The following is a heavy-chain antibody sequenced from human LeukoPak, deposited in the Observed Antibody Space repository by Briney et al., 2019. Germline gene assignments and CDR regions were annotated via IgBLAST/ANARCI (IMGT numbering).Heavy chain of an antibody. CDR3: AKEEVGYCSGGSCFSFNY. Sequence: PGGSLRLSCAASGFTFSSYAMTWVRQAPGKGLEWVSSICGSGGTTYYADSVKGRFTISRDSSKNTLYLQMNSLRAEDTAVYYCAKEEVGYCSGGSCFSFNYWGQGTLVTVSS. D-gene: IGHD2-15*01. V-gene: IGHV3-23*01. CDR2: ICGSGGTT. J-gene: IGHJ4*02. CDR1: GFTFSSYA.